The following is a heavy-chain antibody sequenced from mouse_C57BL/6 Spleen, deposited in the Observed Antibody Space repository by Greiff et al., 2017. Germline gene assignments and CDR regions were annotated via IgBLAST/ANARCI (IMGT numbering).Heavy chain of an antibody. J-gene: IGHJ1*03. CDR2: IDPSDSYT. V-gene: IGHV1-50*01. D-gene: IGHD1-1*01. CDR3: AITTVLDHWYFDV. Sequence: QVQLQQPGAELVKPGASVKLSCKASGYTFTSYWMQWVKQRPGQGLEWIGEIDPSDSYTNYNQKFKGKATLTVDTSSSTAYLQLSSLTSEDSAVXYCAITTVLDHWYFDVWGTGTTVTVSS. CDR1: GYTFTSYW.